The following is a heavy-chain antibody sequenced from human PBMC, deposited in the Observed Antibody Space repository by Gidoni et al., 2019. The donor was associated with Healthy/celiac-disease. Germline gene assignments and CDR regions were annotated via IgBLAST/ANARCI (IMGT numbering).Heavy chain of an antibody. CDR2: IKSKTDGGTT. D-gene: IGHD6-13*01. J-gene: IGHJ4*02. Sequence: EVQLVESGGGLVKPGGSLRLSCAASGFPFSNAWLSWVRQAPGKGLEWVGRIKSKTDGGTTDYAAPVKGRFTISRDDSKNTLYLQMNSLKTEDTAVYYCTTDLTLGYSSSWGIDYWGQGTLVTVSS. CDR3: TTDLTLGYSSSWGIDY. CDR1: GFPFSNAW. V-gene: IGHV3-15*01.